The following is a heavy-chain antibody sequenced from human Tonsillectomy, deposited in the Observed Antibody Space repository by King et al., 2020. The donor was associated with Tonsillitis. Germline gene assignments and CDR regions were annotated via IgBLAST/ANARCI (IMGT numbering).Heavy chain of an antibody. J-gene: IGHJ5*02. D-gene: IGHD1-26*01. CDR2: VSSDGNNT. CDR1: GFTFSGSW. V-gene: IGHV3-74*01. CDR3: TRDCRVGATSGRWFDP. Sequence: VQLVESGGGLVKPGGSLRLSCAASGFTFSGSWMHWVRQAPGKRLEWVSRVSSDGNNTNYADSVKGRFTISRDNAKNTLYLQMNRLRADDTAVYYCTRDCRVGATSGRWFDPWGQATLVTVS.